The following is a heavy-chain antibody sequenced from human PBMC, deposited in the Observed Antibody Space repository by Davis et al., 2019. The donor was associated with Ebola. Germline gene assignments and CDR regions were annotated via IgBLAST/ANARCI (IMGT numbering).Heavy chain of an antibody. CDR2: INHSGST. Sequence: PSETLSLTCAVYGGSFSGYYWSWIRQPPGKGLEWIVEINHSGSTNYTPSLKSRVTISLDTTKNQFSLKLSAVTAAHTAVYYCAREWPGLKQQLVRVRRINWFDPWGQGTLVTVSS. CDR3: AREWPGLKQQLVRVRRINWFDP. J-gene: IGHJ5*02. D-gene: IGHD6-13*01. CDR1: GGSFSGYY. V-gene: IGHV4-34*01.